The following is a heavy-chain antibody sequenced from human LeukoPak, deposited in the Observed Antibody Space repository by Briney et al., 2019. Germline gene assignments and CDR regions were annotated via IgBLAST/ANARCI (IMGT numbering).Heavy chain of an antibody. CDR2: ISYDGGNK. Sequence: GGSLRLSCAASGFTFSSYGMHWVRQAPGKGLEWVAVISYDGGNKYYADSVKGRFTISRDNSKNTLYLQMNSLRAEDTAVYYCAKQVSRQWLAYFDYWGQGTLVTVSS. CDR1: GFTFSSYG. D-gene: IGHD6-19*01. V-gene: IGHV3-30*18. CDR3: AKQVSRQWLAYFDY. J-gene: IGHJ4*02.